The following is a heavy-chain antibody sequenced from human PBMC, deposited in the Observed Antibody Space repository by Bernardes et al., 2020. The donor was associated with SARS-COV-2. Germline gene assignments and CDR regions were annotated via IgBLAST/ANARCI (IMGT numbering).Heavy chain of an antibody. Sequence: GGSLRLSCVVSGFTFGSRAMSWLRQAPGQGLEWVSSISGGAEMTYYADSVKGRFTISRDNSKNTLYLQMDSLATEDTAIYSCAKDAYHVYYDSAGYFDFWGRGTPVTVSS. CDR2: ISGGAEMT. D-gene: IGHD3-22*01. V-gene: IGHV3-23*01. CDR3: AKDAYHVYYDSAGYFDF. CDR1: GFTFGSRA. J-gene: IGHJ5*01.